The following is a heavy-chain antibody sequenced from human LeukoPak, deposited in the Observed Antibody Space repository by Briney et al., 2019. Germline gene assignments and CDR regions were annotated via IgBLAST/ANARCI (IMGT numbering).Heavy chain of an antibody. J-gene: IGHJ4*02. CDR1: GFSLRKYA. D-gene: IGHD6-13*01. CDR2: ITDSGGDT. Sequence: RGSLSLSRAPSGFSLRKYAMIWVRQAPRRGLEGVSAITDSGGDTFHAAPVKGRFTISRDNSKNTLYMDVNSLRAEDTAVYYCVKGSDSSRPYYFDLWGQGTLVTVSS. CDR3: VKGSDSSRPYYFDL. V-gene: IGHV3-23*01.